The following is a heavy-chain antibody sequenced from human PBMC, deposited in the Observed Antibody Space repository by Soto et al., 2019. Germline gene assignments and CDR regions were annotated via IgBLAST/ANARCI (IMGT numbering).Heavy chain of an antibody. V-gene: IGHV1-69*01. Sequence: QVQLVQSGAEVKKPGSSVKVSCQASGGTFSSYAITWVRQAPGQGLEWMGGIIPTFGTVNYAQKFQGRVTITADDSTSTADMELSSLTSKDTAVYYCARSMARGLSQYNWSDPWGQGTLVTVSS. D-gene: IGHD3-10*01. CDR2: IIPTFGTV. J-gene: IGHJ5*02. CDR1: GGTFSSYA. CDR3: ARSMARGLSQYNWSDP.